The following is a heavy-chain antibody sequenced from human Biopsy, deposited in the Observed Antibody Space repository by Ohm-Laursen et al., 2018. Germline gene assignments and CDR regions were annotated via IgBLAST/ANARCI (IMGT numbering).Heavy chain of an antibody. CDR3: ARLSTLFGVADFTDD. Sequence: GTLSLTCPVSGGPIDSYYWSWIRQPPGKALEWIGYIYFTGRTSYNPSLKSRVTMSVNTSKKQFSLRLSSVTAADTAVYYCARLSTLFGVADFTDDWGQGTLVTVSS. J-gene: IGHJ4*02. D-gene: IGHD3-3*01. CDR1: GGPIDSYY. V-gene: IGHV4-59*08. CDR2: IYFTGRT.